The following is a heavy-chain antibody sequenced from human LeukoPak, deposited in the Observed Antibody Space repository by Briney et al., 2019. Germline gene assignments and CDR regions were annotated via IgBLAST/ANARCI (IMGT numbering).Heavy chain of an antibody. V-gene: IGHV3-23*01. CDR1: GFTFSSYA. D-gene: IGHD4-17*01. CDR2: ISGSGGST. J-gene: IGHJ4*02. Sequence: GGSLRLSCVASGFTFSSYAMSWVRQAPGKGLEWVSAISGSGGSTYYADSVKGRFTISRDNSKNTLYLQMNSLRAEDTAVYYCAKRDYGDYGIDYWGQGTLVTVSS. CDR3: AKRDYGDYGIDY.